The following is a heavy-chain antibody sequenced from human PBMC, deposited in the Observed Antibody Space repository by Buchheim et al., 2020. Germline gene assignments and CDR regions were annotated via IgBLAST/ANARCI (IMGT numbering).Heavy chain of an antibody. CDR1: GFTFSSYS. J-gene: IGHJ4*02. CDR2: ISSSSSTI. V-gene: IGHV3-48*01. CDR3: ARSLRGIAAAGTGFDY. Sequence: EVQLVESGGGLVQPGGSLRLSCAASGFTFSSYSMNWVRQAPGKGLEWVSYISSSSSTIYYADSVKGRFTISRDNAKNSLYLQMNSLRAEDTAVYYCARSLRGIAAAGTGFDYWGQGTL. D-gene: IGHD6-13*01.